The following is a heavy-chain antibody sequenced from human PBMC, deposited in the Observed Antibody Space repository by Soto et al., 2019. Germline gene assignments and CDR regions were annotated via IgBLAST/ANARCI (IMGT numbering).Heavy chain of an antibody. D-gene: IGHD3-3*01. J-gene: IGHJ4*02. CDR1: GYSISSGSY. Sequence: EPLSHTFTGSGYSISSGSYWAWIRQPPGKGPEWIASIYHGGTTFYNPSLKSRITISVDTSNNQFSLKLSSVTAADTAVYYCARGGDFWSGYYPTPFDYWGQGTLVTVSS. CDR3: ARGGDFWSGYYPTPFDY. V-gene: IGHV4-38-2*02. CDR2: IYHGGTT.